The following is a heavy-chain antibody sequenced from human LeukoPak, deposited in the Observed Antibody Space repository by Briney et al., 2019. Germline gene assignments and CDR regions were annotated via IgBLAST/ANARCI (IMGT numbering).Heavy chain of an antibody. CDR3: ARGEIWCSSTSCFNNWFDP. J-gene: IGHJ5*02. Sequence: PSETLSLTCTVSGGSISSGDYYWSWIRQPPGKGLEWIGYIYYSGSTYYNPSLKSRVTISVDTSKNQFSLKLSSVTAADTAVYYCARGEIWCSSTSCFNNWFDPWGQGTLVTVSS. CDR1: GGSISSGDYY. D-gene: IGHD2-2*01. V-gene: IGHV4-30-4*08. CDR2: IYYSGST.